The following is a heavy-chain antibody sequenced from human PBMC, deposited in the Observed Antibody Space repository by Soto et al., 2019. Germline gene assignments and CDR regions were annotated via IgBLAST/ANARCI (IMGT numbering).Heavy chain of an antibody. D-gene: IGHD4-4*01. J-gene: IGHJ6*02. Sequence: QVQLVQSGAEVQKPGASVKVSCKASGYTFTSYYMHWVRLAPGQGLEWMGIINPDGGGTSYAQQFQGRVIMNRDTSTSTVYMEMSSLRSEDTAVYYCAVGGNYLSMDVWGQGTTVTVSS. CDR2: INPDGGGT. V-gene: IGHV1-46*01. CDR1: GYTFTSYY. CDR3: AVGGNYLSMDV.